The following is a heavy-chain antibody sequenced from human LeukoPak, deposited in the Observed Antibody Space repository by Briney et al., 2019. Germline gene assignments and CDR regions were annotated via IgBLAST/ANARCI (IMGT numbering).Heavy chain of an antibody. V-gene: IGHV3-30*03. CDR1: GFTFSSYG. J-gene: IGHJ6*02. D-gene: IGHD3-16*01. Sequence: GGSLRLSCAASGFTFSSYGMHWVRQAPGKGLEWVAVISYDGSNKYYADSVKGRFTISRDNAKNSLYLQMSNLRAEDTAVYFCARGGGLDVWGQGATVTVSS. CDR3: ARGGGLDV. CDR2: ISYDGSNK.